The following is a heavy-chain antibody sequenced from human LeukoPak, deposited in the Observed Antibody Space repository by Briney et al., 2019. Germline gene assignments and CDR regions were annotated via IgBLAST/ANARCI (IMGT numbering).Heavy chain of an antibody. CDR2: ISSSSYI. J-gene: IGHJ6*02. V-gene: IGHV3-21*01. D-gene: IGHD1-7*01. Sequence: PGGSLRLSCAASGFTFSSYSVNWVRQAPGKGLEWVSSISSSSYIYYADSVKGRFTISRDNAKNSLYLQMNSLRAEDTAVYYCARDQLELLPYYYGMDVWGQGTTVTVSS. CDR1: GFTFSSYS. CDR3: ARDQLELLPYYYGMDV.